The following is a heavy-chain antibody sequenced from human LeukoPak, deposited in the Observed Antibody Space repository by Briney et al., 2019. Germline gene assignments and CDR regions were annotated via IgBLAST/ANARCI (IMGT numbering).Heavy chain of an antibody. CDR3: ARLPSTGVGGRGWFDR. CDR2: IDYSGSA. CDR1: GGSISSSSYY. D-gene: IGHD3-9*01. J-gene: IGHJ5*02. Sequence: SETLSLTCTVSGGSISSSSYYWGWIRQPPGKQLEWIGSIDYSGSASYTPSLKTRVTISVDTSKNQFSLKLNSVTAADTAVYYCARLPSTGVGGRGWFDRWGQRTLVTVSS. V-gene: IGHV4-39*01.